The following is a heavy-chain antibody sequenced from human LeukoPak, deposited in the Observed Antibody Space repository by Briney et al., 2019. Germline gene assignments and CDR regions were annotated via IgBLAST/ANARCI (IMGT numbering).Heavy chain of an antibody. CDR3: ARDLEMATTIDY. J-gene: IGHJ4*02. CDR1: GYTFTGYY. D-gene: IGHD5-24*01. CDR2: INPNSGGT. V-gene: IGHV1-2*02. Sequence: ASVKLSCKASGYTFTGYYMHWVRQAPGQGLEWMGWINPNSGGTNYAQKFQGRVTMTRDTSISTAYMELSRLRSDDTAVYYCARDLEMATTIDYWGQGTVVPVSS.